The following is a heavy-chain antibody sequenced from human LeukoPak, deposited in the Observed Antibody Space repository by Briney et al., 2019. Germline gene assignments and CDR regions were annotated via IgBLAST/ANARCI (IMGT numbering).Heavy chain of an antibody. CDR2: IYPGDSDT. V-gene: IGHV5-51*01. D-gene: IGHD5-24*01. CDR3: ARQGGRWLPNYYFDY. Sequence: GESLKISCKGSGYRFTSYWIGWVRQMPGKGLEGMGIIYPGDSDTRYSPSFQGQVTISADKSISTAYLQWSSLKASDTAMYYCARQGGRWLPNYYFDYWGQGTLVTVSS. J-gene: IGHJ4*02. CDR1: GYRFTSYW.